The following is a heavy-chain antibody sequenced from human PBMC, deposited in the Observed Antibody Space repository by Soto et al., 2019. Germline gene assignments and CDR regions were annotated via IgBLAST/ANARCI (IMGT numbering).Heavy chain of an antibody. CDR1: GFTFSSYA. V-gene: IGHV3-23*01. CDR3: AKDQWLVRNIWFDP. D-gene: IGHD6-19*01. J-gene: IGHJ5*02. CDR2: ISGSGGST. Sequence: GESLKISCAASGFTFSSYAMSWVRQAPGKGLEWVSAISGSGGSTYYADSVKGRFTISRDNSKNTLYLQMNSLRAEDTAVYYCAKDQWLVRNIWFDPWGQGTLVTVSS.